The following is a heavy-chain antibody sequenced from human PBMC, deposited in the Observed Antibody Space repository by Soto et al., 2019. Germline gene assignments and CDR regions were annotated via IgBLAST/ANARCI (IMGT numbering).Heavy chain of an antibody. D-gene: IGHD3-3*01. J-gene: IGHJ4*02. CDR1: GGSFSGYY. V-gene: IGHV4-34*01. CDR2: ITHSGST. CDR3: ARGDYEFWSGYLRTRFGY. Sequence: SETLSFTCAVYGGSFSGYYWSWIRQPPGKGLEWIGEITHSGSTNYNPSLKSRVTISVDTSKNQFSLKLSSVTAADTAVYYCARGDYEFWSGYLRTRFGYWGQGTLVTVAS.